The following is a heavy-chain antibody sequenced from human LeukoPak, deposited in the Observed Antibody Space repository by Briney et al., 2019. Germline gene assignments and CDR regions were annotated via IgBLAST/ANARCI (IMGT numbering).Heavy chain of an antibody. V-gene: IGHV3-53*04. CDR2: IYSGGST. CDR3: ARDRLYDY. CDR1: GFTVSSNY. J-gene: IGHJ4*02. Sequence: GGSLRLSCAASGFTVSSNYMSWVRQAPGKGLEWVSVIYSGGSTYYADSVKGRLTISRHNSKNTLYLQMNSLRAEDTAVYYCARDRLYDYWGQGTLVTVSS.